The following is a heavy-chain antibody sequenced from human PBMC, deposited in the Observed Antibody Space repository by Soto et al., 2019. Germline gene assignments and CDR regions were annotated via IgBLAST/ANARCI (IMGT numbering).Heavy chain of an antibody. CDR1: GGSFSGYY. J-gene: IGHJ4*02. CDR2: INHSGST. V-gene: IGHV4-34*01. CDR3: ARGTSNYDYIWGSYRTYIPFDY. Sequence: SETLSLTCAVYGGSFSGYYWSWIRQPPGKGLEWIGEINHSGSTNYNPSLKSRVTISVDTSKNQFSLKLSSVTAADTAVYYCARGTSNYDYIWGSYRTYIPFDYWGQGTLVTVSS. D-gene: IGHD3-16*02.